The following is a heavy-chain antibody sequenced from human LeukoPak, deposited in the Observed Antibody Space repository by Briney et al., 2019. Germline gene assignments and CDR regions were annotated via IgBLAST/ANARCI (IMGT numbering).Heavy chain of an antibody. Sequence: GGSLRLSCRASGFIFRTFGMHWLRQAPGRGLEWLTFIRYDGTNKYYADSVKGRFTISRDNAKNTLYLQMNSLRAEDTAVYYCARGYSYGLDWGQGTLVTVSS. D-gene: IGHD5-18*01. CDR3: ARGYSYGLD. CDR1: GFIFRTFG. V-gene: IGHV3-30*02. J-gene: IGHJ4*02. CDR2: IRYDGTNK.